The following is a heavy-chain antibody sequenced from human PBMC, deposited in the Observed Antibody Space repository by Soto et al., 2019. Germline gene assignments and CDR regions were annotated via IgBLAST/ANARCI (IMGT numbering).Heavy chain of an antibody. D-gene: IGHD4-17*01. CDR3: ARYDDYGPLFSAS. Sequence: QVQLQESGPGLVRPSETLSLTCTVSGGSINSHYWSWIRQSPGKGLEWIGYIYYSGDTAYNPSLKSRVSISVDTSKRQFSLRLNSVSAADTAVYYCARYDDYGPLFSASWGRGTQVTVSS. CDR1: GGSINSHY. J-gene: IGHJ5*02. CDR2: IYYSGDT. V-gene: IGHV4-59*08.